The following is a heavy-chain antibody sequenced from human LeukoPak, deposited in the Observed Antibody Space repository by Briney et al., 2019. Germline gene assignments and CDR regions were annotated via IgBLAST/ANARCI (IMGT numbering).Heavy chain of an antibody. J-gene: IGHJ6*04. V-gene: IGHV3-7*03. Sequence: GGSLRLSCAASGFTFSSYWMSWVRQAPGKGLEWVANIKQDGSEKYYVDSVKGRFTISRDNAKNSLYLQMNSLRAEDTAVYYCARDLRVAGDFDWLLYERYYYGMDVWGKGTTVTVSS. CDR1: GFTFSSYW. CDR2: IKQDGSEK. CDR3: ARDLRVAGDFDWLLYERYYYGMDV. D-gene: IGHD3-9*01.